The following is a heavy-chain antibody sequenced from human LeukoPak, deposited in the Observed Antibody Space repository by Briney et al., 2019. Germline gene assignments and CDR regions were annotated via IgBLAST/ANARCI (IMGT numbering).Heavy chain of an antibody. D-gene: IGHD3-22*01. CDR3: AKDAYDYDSRCPDY. Sequence: GSLRLSCAASGFTFSSFGMHWVRQAPGKGLEWVAVISYAGSNIFYADSVKGRFTISRDNSKKTVYLQMTSLRAEDTAVYYCAKDAYDYDSRCPDYWGQGTLVTVSS. J-gene: IGHJ4*02. CDR2: ISYAGSNI. CDR1: GFTFSSFG. V-gene: IGHV3-30*18.